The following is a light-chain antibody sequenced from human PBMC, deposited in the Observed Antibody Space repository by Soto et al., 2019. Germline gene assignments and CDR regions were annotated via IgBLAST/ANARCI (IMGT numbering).Light chain of an antibody. J-gene: IGKJ1*01. CDR2: KAS. Sequence: DIQMTQSPSTLSGSVGDRVTITCRASQTINSWLAWYQQKPGKAPKLLIYKASTLKSGVPSRFSGSGSGTEFSLTISSLQPDDFATFYCQQYSSFSRTFGQGTKVDI. V-gene: IGKV1-5*03. CDR3: QQYSSFSRT. CDR1: QTINSW.